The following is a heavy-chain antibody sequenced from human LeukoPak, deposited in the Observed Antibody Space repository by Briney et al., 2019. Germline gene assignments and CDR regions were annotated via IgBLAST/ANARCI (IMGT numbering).Heavy chain of an antibody. J-gene: IGHJ5*02. CDR2: ISGSGDTT. V-gene: IGHV3-23*01. D-gene: IGHD5-18*01. Sequence: GGSLRLSCAASGFTFNNYGMTWVRQAPGKGLEWVSAISGSGDTTYYADSVKGRFTISRDNSKNTLYLQMNSLRAEDTAVYYCAKDPRGYNYGYLWGQGTLVTVSS. CDR1: GFTFNNYG. CDR3: AKDPRGYNYGYL.